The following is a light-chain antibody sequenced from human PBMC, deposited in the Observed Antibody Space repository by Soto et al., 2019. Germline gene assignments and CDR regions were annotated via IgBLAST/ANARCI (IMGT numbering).Light chain of an antibody. CDR1: QDISNY. Sequence: DLQMTQSPSSLSASVGDRVTITCQASQDISNYLNWYQQKPGKAPKLLIYDASNLETGVPSRFIGSGSGTDFTFTISSLQPEDIATYYCQQYDNLPLTFGGGTKVEIK. CDR3: QQYDNLPLT. V-gene: IGKV1-33*01. J-gene: IGKJ4*01. CDR2: DAS.